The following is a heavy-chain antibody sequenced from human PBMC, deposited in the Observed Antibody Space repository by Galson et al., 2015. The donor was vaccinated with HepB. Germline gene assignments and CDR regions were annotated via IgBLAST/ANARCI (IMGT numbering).Heavy chain of an antibody. D-gene: IGHD3-3*01. CDR3: AGDYDFWSGYYKGWFDP. V-gene: IGHV1-2*06. CDR1: GYTFTGYY. Sequence: SVKVSCKASGYTFTGYYMHWVRQAPGQGLEWMGRINPNSGGTNYAQKFQGRVTMTRDTSISTAYMELSRLRSDDTAVYYCAGDYDFWSGYYKGWFDPWGQGTLVTVSS. J-gene: IGHJ5*02. CDR2: INPNSGGT.